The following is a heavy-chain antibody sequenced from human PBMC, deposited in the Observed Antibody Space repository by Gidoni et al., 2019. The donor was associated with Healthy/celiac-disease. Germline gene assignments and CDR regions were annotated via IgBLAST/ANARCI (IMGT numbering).Heavy chain of an antibody. V-gene: IGHV3-21*01. CDR2: ISSSSSYI. D-gene: IGHD6-19*01. CDR1: GFPFSSYS. Sequence: EVQLVESGGGLVKPGGSLRLSCAASGFPFSSYSMNWVRQAPGKGLEWVSSISSSSSYIYYADSVKGRFTISRDNAKNSLYLQMNSLRAEDTAVYYCARDEGSGGDWFDPWGQGTLVTVSS. CDR3: ARDEGSGGDWFDP. J-gene: IGHJ5*02.